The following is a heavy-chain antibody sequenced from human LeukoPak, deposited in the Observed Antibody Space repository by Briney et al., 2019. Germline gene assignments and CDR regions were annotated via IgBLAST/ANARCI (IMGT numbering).Heavy chain of an antibody. Sequence: PGTSLRLSCAASGFTFSRYAMHWVRRAPGKGLEWVAVIANDGRDKHSTDSVKGRFTITRDNAKNTVYLQMNSLRAEDTAVYYCARDLGTLYGMDVWGQGTTVTVSS. CDR3: ARDLGTLYGMDV. CDR1: GFTFSRYA. D-gene: IGHD1-1*01. CDR2: IANDGRDK. J-gene: IGHJ6*02. V-gene: IGHV3-30*03.